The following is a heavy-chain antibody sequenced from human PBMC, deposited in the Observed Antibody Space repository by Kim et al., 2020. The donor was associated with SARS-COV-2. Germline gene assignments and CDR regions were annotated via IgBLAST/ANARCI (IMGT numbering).Heavy chain of an antibody. CDR2: MNPNSGNT. J-gene: IGHJ4*02. V-gene: IGHV1-8*01. Sequence: ASVKVSCKASGYTFTSYDINWVRQATGQGLEWMGWMNPNSGNTGYAQKFQGRVTMTRNTSISTAYMELSSLRSEDTAVYYCAREPHYYGSGSYPHWGQGTLVTVSS. CDR1: GYTFTSYD. D-gene: IGHD3-10*01. CDR3: AREPHYYGSGSYPH.